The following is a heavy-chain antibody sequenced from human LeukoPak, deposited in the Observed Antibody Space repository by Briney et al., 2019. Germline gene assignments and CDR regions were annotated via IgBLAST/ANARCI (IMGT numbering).Heavy chain of an antibody. J-gene: IGHJ6*03. CDR1: SGSFSGYY. Sequence: PSETLSLTCAVYSGSFSGYYWSWIRQPPGKGLGFIGEINHSVSTNYNPSLKRLVTISMDTSKQQFSLKLSSVTAADTAVYYCARTSRDYYYYYYMDVWGKGTTVTVSS. CDR3: ARTSRDYYYYYYMDV. CDR2: INHSVST. V-gene: IGHV4-34*01.